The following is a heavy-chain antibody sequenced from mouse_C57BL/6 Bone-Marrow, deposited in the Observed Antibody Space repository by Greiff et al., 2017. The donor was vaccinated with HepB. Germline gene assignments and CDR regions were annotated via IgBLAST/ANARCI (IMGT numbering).Heavy chain of an antibody. J-gene: IGHJ2*01. CDR2: IDPANGNT. V-gene: IGHV14-3*01. CDR3: ARTTVVEENYFDY. CDR1: GFNIKNTY. Sequence: VQLKESVAELVRPGASVKLSCTASGFNIKNTYMHWVKQRPEQGLEWIGRIDPANGNTKYAPKFQGKATITADTSSNTAYLQLSSLTSEDTAIYYCARTTVVEENYFDYWGQGTTLTVSS. D-gene: IGHD1-1*01.